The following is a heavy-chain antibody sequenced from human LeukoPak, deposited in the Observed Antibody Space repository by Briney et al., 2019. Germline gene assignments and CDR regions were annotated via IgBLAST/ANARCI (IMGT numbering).Heavy chain of an antibody. D-gene: IGHD1-26*01. Sequence: SETLSLTCTVSGGSISSYYWSWIRQPPGKGLEWIGYIYYSGSTNYNPSLKSRVTISVDTSKNQFSLKLSSVTAADTAVYYCARHSPEDRGRGGGDGGQGTLVTVP. CDR2: IYYSGST. CDR3: ARHSPEDRGRGGGD. J-gene: IGHJ4*02. V-gene: IGHV4-59*08. CDR1: GGSISSYY.